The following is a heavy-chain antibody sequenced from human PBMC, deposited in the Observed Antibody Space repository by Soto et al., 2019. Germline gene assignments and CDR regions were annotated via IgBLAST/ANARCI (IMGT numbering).Heavy chain of an antibody. J-gene: IGHJ6*02. V-gene: IGHV4-34*01. D-gene: IGHD3-16*01. Sequence: SETLSLTCAVYGGSFSGYYWSWIRQPPGKGLEWIGEINHSGSTNYNPSLKSRVTISVDTSKNQFSLKLSSVTAADTAVYYCARHNVSLYVGYYYDMDFCGQGTTVTVSS. CDR1: GGSFSGYY. CDR3: ARHNVSLYVGYYYDMDF. CDR2: INHSGST.